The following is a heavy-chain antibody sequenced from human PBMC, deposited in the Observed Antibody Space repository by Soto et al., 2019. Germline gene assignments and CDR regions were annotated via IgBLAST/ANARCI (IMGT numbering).Heavy chain of an antibody. D-gene: IGHD6-13*01. CDR2: INAANGDT. V-gene: IGHV1-3*01. CDR1: GYTFTSYG. J-gene: IGHJ5*02. CDR3: VRSHVSATGIDWFDL. Sequence: ASEKVSCKASGYTFTSYGIHWVRQAPGQRLEWMGWINAANGDTKYSPKFQGRVTITRDTSASTAYMELSSLRSEDTAVYYCVRSHVSATGIDWFDLSSQGTLDTVPQ.